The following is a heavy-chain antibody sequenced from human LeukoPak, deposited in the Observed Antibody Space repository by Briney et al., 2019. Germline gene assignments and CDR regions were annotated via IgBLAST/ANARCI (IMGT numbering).Heavy chain of an antibody. CDR1: GFTFSSYG. V-gene: IGHV3-30*03. D-gene: IGHD2-15*01. Sequence: PGGSLRLSCAASGFTFSSYGMHWVRQAPGKGLEWVAVISYDGSNKYYADSVKGRFTISRDNSKNTLYLQMNSLRAEDTAVYYCARERICSGGSCPFDPWGQGTLVTVSS. CDR3: ARERICSGGSCPFDP. J-gene: IGHJ5*02. CDR2: ISYDGSNK.